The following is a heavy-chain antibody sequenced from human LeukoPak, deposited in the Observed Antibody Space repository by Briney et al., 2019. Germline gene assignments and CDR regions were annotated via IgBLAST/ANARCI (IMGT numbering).Heavy chain of an antibody. CDR3: AREYGSGSYYQGYNWFDP. CDR2: ISSSSSYI. J-gene: IGHJ5*02. CDR1: GFTFSNIA. D-gene: IGHD3-10*01. Sequence: GGSLRLSCAASGFTFSNIAMTWVRQAPGKGLEWVSSISSSSSYIYYADSVKGRFTISRDNAKNSLYLQMNSLRAEDTAVYYCAREYGSGSYYQGYNWFDPWGQGTLVTVSS. V-gene: IGHV3-21*01.